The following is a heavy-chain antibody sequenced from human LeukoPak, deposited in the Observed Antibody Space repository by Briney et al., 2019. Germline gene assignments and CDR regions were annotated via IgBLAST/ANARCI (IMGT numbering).Heavy chain of an antibody. CDR3: ARDGAEGDNSAFDI. CDR1: GVTLSDHH. D-gene: IGHD3-22*01. V-gene: IGHV3-72*01. Sequence: PRGSLRLSCAASGVTLSDHHMDWVRQAPGKGLEWVGRTRDKRRGYTTEYAASVKGRFTISRDDSNTLVYLQMNSLKTEDTAVYFCARDGAEGDNSAFDIWGQGTVVTVSS. CDR2: TRDKRRGYTT. J-gene: IGHJ3*02.